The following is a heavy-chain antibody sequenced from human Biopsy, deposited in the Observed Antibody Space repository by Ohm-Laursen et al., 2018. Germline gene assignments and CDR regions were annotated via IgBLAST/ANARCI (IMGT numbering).Heavy chain of an antibody. Sequence: SLRLSCTASGFSFSDNYTDWVRQAPGRGLEWVARIRDKANSYSTDYAASVKGRFTISRDDSKNSLYLQMNSLKTEDTALYYCARAGRYCSGGGCYSWFDSWGQGTLVTVSS. D-gene: IGHD2-15*01. V-gene: IGHV3-72*01. J-gene: IGHJ5*01. CDR2: IRDKANSYST. CDR3: ARAGRYCSGGGCYSWFDS. CDR1: GFSFSDNY.